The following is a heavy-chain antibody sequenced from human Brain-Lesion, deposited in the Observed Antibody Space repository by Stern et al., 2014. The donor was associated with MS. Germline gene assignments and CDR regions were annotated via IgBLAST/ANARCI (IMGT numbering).Heavy chain of an antibody. J-gene: IGHJ4*02. CDR1: GFSFDDYA. Sequence: VQLLESGGDLVQPGRSLRLSCAAFGFSFDDYAMPWVRQAPGQGLERVAGISWNSGTIGYADSVKGRFTTSRDNAYSSLYLQMNSLRPEDTALYYCARDITGSSAYFAYWGQGTLVTVSS. CDR3: ARDITGSSAYFAY. D-gene: IGHD1-14*01. V-gene: IGHV3-9*01. CDR2: ISWNSGTI.